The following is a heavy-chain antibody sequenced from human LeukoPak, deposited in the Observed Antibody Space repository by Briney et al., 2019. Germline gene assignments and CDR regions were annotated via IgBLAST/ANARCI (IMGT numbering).Heavy chain of an antibody. Sequence: GGSLRLSCAASGFTFDDYAMHWVRQAPGKGLEWVSGISWNSGSIGYADSVKGRFTISRDNSKNTLYLQMNSLRAEDTAVYYCAKEGDTAYDYWGQGTLVTVSS. CDR1: GFTFDDYA. J-gene: IGHJ4*02. D-gene: IGHD5-18*01. V-gene: IGHV3-9*01. CDR2: ISWNSGSI. CDR3: AKEGDTAYDY.